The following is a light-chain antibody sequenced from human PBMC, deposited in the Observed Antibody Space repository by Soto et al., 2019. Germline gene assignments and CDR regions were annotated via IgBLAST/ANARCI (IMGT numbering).Light chain of an antibody. J-gene: IGKJ4*01. V-gene: IGKV1-5*03. Sequence: DIQMTQSPSTLSASVGDRVTITCRASQSINRCLAWYQQKPGKATKLLIYKASSLESGVPSRFSGSGSVTEFTLTISSLQPDDFATYYCQQYDIDPSFGGGTKVEIK. CDR3: QQYDIDPS. CDR1: QSINRC. CDR2: KAS.